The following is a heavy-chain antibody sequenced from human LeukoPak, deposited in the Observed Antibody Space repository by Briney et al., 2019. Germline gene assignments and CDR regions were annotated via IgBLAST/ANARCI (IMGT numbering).Heavy chain of an antibody. CDR2: IYYSGSS. CDR1: GGSISNYY. V-gene: IGHV4-59*08. D-gene: IGHD6-19*01. J-gene: IGHJ4*02. Sequence: SETLSLTCTVPGGSISNYYWSWIRQPPGKGLEWIGYIYYSGSSNYNPSLKSRVTISVDTSKNQFSLKLSSVTAADTAVYYCATTENSSGWFGYWGQGTLVTVSS. CDR3: ATTENSSGWFGY.